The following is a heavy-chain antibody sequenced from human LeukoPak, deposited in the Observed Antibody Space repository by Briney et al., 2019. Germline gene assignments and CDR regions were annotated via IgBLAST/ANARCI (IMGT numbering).Heavy chain of an antibody. Sequence: SGGSLTLPCAGSGLPFSNYWMHWVRQAPGKGLVWVSRINRDGSSTTYADSVKGRFTNARTNAENTLYLQMHRLRTEDTAVYYYARSGPAGFSYYYYYMDVWGKRTTVAIS. V-gene: IGHV3-74*01. D-gene: IGHD2-2*01. J-gene: IGHJ6*03. CDR2: INRDGSST. CDR3: ARSGPAGFSYYYYYMDV. CDR1: GLPFSNYW.